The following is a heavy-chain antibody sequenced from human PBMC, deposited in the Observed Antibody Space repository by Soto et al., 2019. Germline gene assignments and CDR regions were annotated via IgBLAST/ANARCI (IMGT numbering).Heavy chain of an antibody. Sequence: GYCWIWIKQTPGKGLEWIGYIYHSGSTYYNPSLKSRVTISVDRSKNQFSLKLSSVTAADTAVYYCARVLFHYDVLTGYYKAAFVFWGKRSLV. V-gene: IGHV4-30-2*01. CDR2: IYHSGST. D-gene: IGHD3-9*01. J-gene: IGHJ4*02. CDR3: ARVLFHYDVLTGYYKAAFVF. CDR1: GYC.